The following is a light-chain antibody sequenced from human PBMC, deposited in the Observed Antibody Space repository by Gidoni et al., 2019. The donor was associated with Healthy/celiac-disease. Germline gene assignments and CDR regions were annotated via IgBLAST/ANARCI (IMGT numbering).Light chain of an antibody. J-gene: IGKJ2*01. CDR1: QSISSW. V-gene: IGKV1-5*03. CDR2: KAS. Sequence: DIQMTQSPSTLSASVGDRVTITCRASQSISSWLAWYQQKPGKAPKLLIYKASSLESGVPSRFSGSGSWTEFTLPISSLQPDDFATYYCQQYNSYLYTFXQXTKLEIK. CDR3: QQYNSYLYT.